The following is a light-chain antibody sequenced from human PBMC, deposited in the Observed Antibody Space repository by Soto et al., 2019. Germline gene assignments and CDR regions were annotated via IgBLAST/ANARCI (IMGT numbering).Light chain of an antibody. CDR2: GAS. CDR1: HSVNNN. Sequence: ETLLTQSPATLSVSPGETGTLSCRAEHSVNNNVAWYQQKPGQAPKHLINGASSRATGIPDRFSCSGSGTDFTLTISRLEPEDFAVYYCQQYSSSRTFGQGTRWIS. V-gene: IGKV3-20*01. J-gene: IGKJ1*01. CDR3: QQYSSSRT.